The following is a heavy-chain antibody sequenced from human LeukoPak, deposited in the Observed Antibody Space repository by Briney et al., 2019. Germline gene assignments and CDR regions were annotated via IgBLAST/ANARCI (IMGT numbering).Heavy chain of an antibody. V-gene: IGHV3-30*18. D-gene: IGHD3-10*01. CDR1: GFIFSSFG. CDR3: AKEKLWFGELLLSMDV. J-gene: IGHJ6*02. Sequence: GGSLRLSCAVSGFIFSSFGMHWVRQAPGKGLEWVAVISYDGRNKYYADSVKGRFTISRDNSKNTLYLQMNSLRAEDTAVYYCAKEKLWFGELLLSMDVWGQGTTSPSP. CDR2: ISYDGRNK.